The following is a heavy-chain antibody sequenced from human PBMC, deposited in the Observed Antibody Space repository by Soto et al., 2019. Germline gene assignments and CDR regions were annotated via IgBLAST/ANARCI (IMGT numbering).Heavy chain of an antibody. V-gene: IGHV1-18*01. CDR2: IRARNGNT. CDR1: GYDFTTYG. D-gene: IGHD1-1*01. Sequence: QVHLVQSGAEVKKSGASVKVSCKGSGYDFTTYGITWVRQPPGQGLEWMAWIRARNGNTDYAQKIQGRVTVTRDTSTSTAYMELRSLRSHDTAVYYCARGRYGDYWGQGALVTLSS. CDR3: ARGRYGDY. J-gene: IGHJ4*02.